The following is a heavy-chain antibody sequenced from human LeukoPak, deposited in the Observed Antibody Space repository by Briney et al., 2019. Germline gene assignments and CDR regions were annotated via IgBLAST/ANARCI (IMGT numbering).Heavy chain of an antibody. D-gene: IGHD3-22*01. CDR3: ARQPYYYDSSGHRKNWFDP. CDR1: GYSFTSYW. J-gene: IGHJ5*02. V-gene: IGHV5-51*01. Sequence: GESLQISCQGSGYSFTSYWIGWVRQMPGKGLEWMGIIYPGDSDTRYSPSFQGQVTISADKSISTAYLKWSSLKASDTAMYYCARQPYYYDSSGHRKNWFDPWGQGTLVTVSS. CDR2: IYPGDSDT.